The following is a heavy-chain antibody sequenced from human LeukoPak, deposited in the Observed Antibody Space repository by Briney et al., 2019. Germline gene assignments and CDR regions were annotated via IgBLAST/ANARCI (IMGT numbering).Heavy chain of an antibody. CDR3: ARDWFDGDYDRFDY. D-gene: IGHD4-17*01. CDR2: INQDGSQK. Sequence: GGSLRLSCAVSGFTFSSYWMSWFRQAPGKGLEWVANINQDGSQKYSVDSVKGRFTISRDNAKNSLSLQMNSLRVEDTAVYYCARDWFDGDYDRFDYWGQGTLVTVSS. CDR1: GFTFSSYW. V-gene: IGHV3-7*03. J-gene: IGHJ4*02.